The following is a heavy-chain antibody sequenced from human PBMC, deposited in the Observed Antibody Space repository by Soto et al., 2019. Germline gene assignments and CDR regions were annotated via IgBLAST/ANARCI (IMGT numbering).Heavy chain of an antibody. V-gene: IGHV3-30*18. CDR3: AKPRTIAARPEWVAY. J-gene: IGHJ4*02. Sequence: GGSLRLSCAASGFTFSSYGMHWVRQAPGKGLEWVAVISYDGSNKYYADSVKGRFTISRDNSKNTLYLQMNSLRAEDTAVYYCAKPRTIAARPEWVAYWGQGTLVTVSS. CDR1: GFTFSSYG. D-gene: IGHD6-6*01. CDR2: ISYDGSNK.